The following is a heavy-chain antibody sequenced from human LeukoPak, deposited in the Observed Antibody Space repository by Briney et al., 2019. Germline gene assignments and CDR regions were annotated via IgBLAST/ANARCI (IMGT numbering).Heavy chain of an antibody. V-gene: IGHV4-38-2*01. J-gene: IGHJ4*02. Sequence: SETLSLTCAVSGYSISSGYYWGWIRQPPGKGLEWIGSIYQSGSTYYNPSLKSRVTISVDTSKNQFSLKLSSVTAADTAVYYCATSGVVVRGDYWGQGTLVTVSS. D-gene: IGHD3-22*01. CDR1: GYSISSGYY. CDR3: ATSGVVVRGDY. CDR2: IYQSGST.